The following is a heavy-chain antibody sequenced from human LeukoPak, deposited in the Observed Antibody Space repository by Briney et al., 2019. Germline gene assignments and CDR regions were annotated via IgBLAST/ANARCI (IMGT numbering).Heavy chain of an antibody. CDR1: GGSISSYY. Sequence: KPSETLSLTCTVPGGSISSYYWSWIRQPAGKGLEWIGRIYTSGSTNYNPSLKSRVTMPVDTSKNQFSLKLSSVTAADTAVYYCARDGCSGGSCYPYYYYYYMDVWGKGTTVTVSS. CDR2: IYTSGST. CDR3: ARDGCSGGSCYPYYYYYYMDV. J-gene: IGHJ6*03. D-gene: IGHD2-15*01. V-gene: IGHV4-4*07.